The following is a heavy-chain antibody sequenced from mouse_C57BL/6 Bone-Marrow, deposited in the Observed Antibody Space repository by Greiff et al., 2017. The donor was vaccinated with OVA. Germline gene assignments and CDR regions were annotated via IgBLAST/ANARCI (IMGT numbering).Heavy chain of an antibody. CDR3: ARDYGNLFAY. CDR2: INPGSGGT. V-gene: IGHV1-54*01. J-gene: IGHJ3*01. D-gene: IGHD2-1*01. Sequence: VMLVESGAELVRPGTSVKVSCKASGYAFTNYLIEWVKQRPGQGLEWIGVINPGSGGTNYNEKFKGKATLTADKSSSTAYMQLSSLTSEDSAVYFCARDYGNLFAYWGKGTLVTVSA. CDR1: GYAFTNYL.